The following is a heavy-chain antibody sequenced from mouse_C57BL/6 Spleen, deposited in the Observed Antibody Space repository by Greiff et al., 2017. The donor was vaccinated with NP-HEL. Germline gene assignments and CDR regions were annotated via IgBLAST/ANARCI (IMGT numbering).Heavy chain of an antibody. CDR1: GYTFTSYW. D-gene: IGHD1-1*01. CDR3: ARSRPSTVVAHYYAMDY. Sequence: VQLQQPGTELVKPGASVKLSCKASGYTFTSYWMHWVKQRPGQGLEWIGNINPSNGGTNYNEKFKSKATLTVDKSSSTAYMQLSSLTSEDSAVYYGARSRPSTVVAHYYAMDYWGQGTSVTVSS. J-gene: IGHJ4*01. V-gene: IGHV1-53*01. CDR2: INPSNGGT.